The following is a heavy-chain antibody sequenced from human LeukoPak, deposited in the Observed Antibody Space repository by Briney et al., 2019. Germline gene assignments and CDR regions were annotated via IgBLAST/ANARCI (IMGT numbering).Heavy chain of an antibody. CDR1: GFTFSTYA. J-gene: IGHJ4*02. CDR2: ISRNGGRT. D-gene: IGHD3-10*01. Sequence: PGGSLRLSCSASGFTFSTYAMHCVRQAPGKGLEYVSAISRNGGRTYYADSVKGRFTISRDNSKNTLYLQMSSLRAEDTAVYYCVKDLPSGGGVDYWGQGTLVTVSS. CDR3: VKDLPSGGGVDY. V-gene: IGHV3-64D*06.